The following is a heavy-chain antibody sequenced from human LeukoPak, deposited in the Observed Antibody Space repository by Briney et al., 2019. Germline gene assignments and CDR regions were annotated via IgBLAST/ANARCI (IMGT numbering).Heavy chain of an antibody. V-gene: IGHV1-18*01. J-gene: IGHJ4*02. CDR1: GYTFTSYG. Sequence: ASVKVSCKASGYTFTSYGISWVRQAPGQGLEWMGWISAYNGNTNYAQKLQGRVTMTTDTSTSTAYMELRSLRSDDTAVYYCARRAGYYGSGSYYGDYWGQGTLVTVSS. CDR3: ARRAGYYGSGSYYGDY. CDR2: ISAYNGNT. D-gene: IGHD3-10*01.